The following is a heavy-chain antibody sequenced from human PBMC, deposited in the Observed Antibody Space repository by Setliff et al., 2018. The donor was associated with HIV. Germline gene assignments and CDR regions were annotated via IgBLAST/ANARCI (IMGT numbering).Heavy chain of an antibody. CDR3: ARVFPVVTAEDNRFDP. V-gene: IGHV4-34*01. Sequence: SETLSLTCAVFGGSFTDYYWIWIRQPPGKGLEWIGEINHSGSTHYNPSLKSRVTIYRDASKNQISLKLRSVTAADTAVYYCARVFPVVTAEDNRFDPWGQGTLVTVSS. D-gene: IGHD2-21*02. J-gene: IGHJ5*02. CDR2: INHSGST. CDR1: GGSFTDYY.